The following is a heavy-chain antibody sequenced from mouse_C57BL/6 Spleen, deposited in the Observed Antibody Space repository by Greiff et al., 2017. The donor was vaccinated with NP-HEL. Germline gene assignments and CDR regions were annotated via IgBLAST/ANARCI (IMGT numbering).Heavy chain of an antibody. CDR1: GFTFSSYA. V-gene: IGHV5-4*03. D-gene: IGHD1-1*01. Sequence: DVKLVESGGGLVKPGGSLKLSCAASGFTFSSYAMSWVRQTPEKRLEWVATISDGGSYTYYPDNVKGRFTISRDNAKNNLYLQMSHLKSEDTAMYYCADGSSHFAYWGQGTLVTVSA. CDR3: ADGSSHFAY. CDR2: ISDGGSYT. J-gene: IGHJ3*01.